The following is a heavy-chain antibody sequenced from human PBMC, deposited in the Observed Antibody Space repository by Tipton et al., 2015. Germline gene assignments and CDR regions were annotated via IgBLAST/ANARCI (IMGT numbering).Heavy chain of an antibody. V-gene: IGHV4-61*01. CDR3: ARDLEHGMDV. Sequence: TLSLTCAVSRGSVNSGSFYWSWIRLPPGKGLECIGYIHNSGNTDYNPSLKRRVTISLDTSKNQFSLTLNSVTAADTAVYYCARDLEHGMDVWGQGTTVTVSS. CDR2: IHNSGNT. CDR1: RGSVNSGSFY. D-gene: IGHD5-24*01. J-gene: IGHJ6*02.